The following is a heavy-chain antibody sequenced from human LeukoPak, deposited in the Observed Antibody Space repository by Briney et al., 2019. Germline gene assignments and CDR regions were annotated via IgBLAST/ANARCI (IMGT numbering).Heavy chain of an antibody. CDR2: ISGSGGST. CDR3: AKQGPDFWSGYWSFDY. J-gene: IGHJ4*02. D-gene: IGHD3-3*01. CDR1: GFTFSSYA. V-gene: IGHV3-23*01. Sequence: GGSLRLSCAASGFTFSSYAMSWVRQAPGKGLEWVSAISGSGGSTYYADSVKGRFTISRDNSKSTLYLQMNSLRAEDTAVYYCAKQGPDFWSGYWSFDYWGQGTLVTVSS.